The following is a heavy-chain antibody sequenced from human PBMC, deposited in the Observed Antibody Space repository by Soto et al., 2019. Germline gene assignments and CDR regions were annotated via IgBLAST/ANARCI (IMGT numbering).Heavy chain of an antibody. Sequence: QVQLQESGPGLVKSSETLSLTCTVSGGSITGYYWSWIRQPPGKGLEWIGYIYSSGSTNYSPSLKSRLTVSVDTSKNQFYLKLTSITAADTAVYYCARGRFEVAGQLDSWGQGTLVTVSS. CDR2: IYSSGST. CDR1: GGSITGYY. CDR3: ARGRFEVAGQLDS. J-gene: IGHJ4*02. D-gene: IGHD6-19*01. V-gene: IGHV4-59*01.